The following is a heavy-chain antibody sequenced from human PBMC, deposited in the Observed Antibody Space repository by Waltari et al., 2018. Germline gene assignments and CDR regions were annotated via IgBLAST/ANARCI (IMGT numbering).Heavy chain of an antibody. V-gene: IGHV1-46*01. Sequence: QVHLVQSGVEMKKPGASVKVSCKASGHTFSSYYIHWLRQAPGQGLEWMGMINPTGDQTTYAQRFQGRVTMTRDTSTTTAYMDLRSLKSEDTAVYFCAMSTGYSRFDPWGQGTRVTVSS. CDR2: INPTGDQT. J-gene: IGHJ5*02. CDR3: AMSTGYSRFDP. CDR1: GHTFSSYY. D-gene: IGHD3-9*01.